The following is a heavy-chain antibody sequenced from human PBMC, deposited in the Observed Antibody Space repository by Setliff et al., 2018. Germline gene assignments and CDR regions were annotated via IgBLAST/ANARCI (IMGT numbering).Heavy chain of an antibody. CDR3: AREGSGWYYDY. J-gene: IGHJ4*02. CDR2: IIPIFGTA. V-gene: IGHV1-69*13. CDR1: GGTFSSYA. Sequence: VASVKVSCKASGGTFSSYAISWVRQAPGQGLEWMGRIIPIFGTANYAQKFQGRVTITADESTSTAYMELSSLRSEDTAVYYCAREGSGWYYDYWGQGTLVTVSS. D-gene: IGHD6-19*01.